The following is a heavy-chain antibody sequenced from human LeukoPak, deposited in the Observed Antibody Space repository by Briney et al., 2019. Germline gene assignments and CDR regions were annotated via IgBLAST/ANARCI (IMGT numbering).Heavy chain of an antibody. CDR1: GFTFTDYY. D-gene: IGHD5-18*01. CDR2: ITNTGTTI. J-gene: IGHJ4*02. Sequence: PGGSLRLSCAASGFTFTDYYMSWIRQAPGKGLEWVSYITNTGTTIYYADSVKGRFTISRDNAKNSLYLQMNSLRAEDTAVYYCARAADTAMVKYWGQGTLVTVSS. CDR3: ARAADTAMVKY. V-gene: IGHV3-11*04.